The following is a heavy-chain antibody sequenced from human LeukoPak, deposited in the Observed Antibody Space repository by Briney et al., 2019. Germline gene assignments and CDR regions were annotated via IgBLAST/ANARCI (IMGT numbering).Heavy chain of an antibody. J-gene: IGHJ6*03. CDR1: GISVSSNY. Sequence: GGSLRLSCAASGISVSSNYMSWVRQAPGKGLQWVSVIYVDGSTYYPGSVKGRFTISRENAKNSLYLQMNSLRAGDTAVYYCARGITEVTMVRGEDYMDVWGKGTTVTISS. CDR3: ARGITEVTMVRGEDYMDV. D-gene: IGHD3-10*01. V-gene: IGHV3-66*01. CDR2: IYVDGST.